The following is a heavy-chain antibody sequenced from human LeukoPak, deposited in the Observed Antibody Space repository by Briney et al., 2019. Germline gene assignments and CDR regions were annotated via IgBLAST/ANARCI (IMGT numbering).Heavy chain of an antibody. D-gene: IGHD6-13*01. Sequence: ASVKVSCKASGYTFSTYAITWVRQAPGQGLEWIGWISVYRGNTKFAQSFQGRVAMTTDTSTTTAYMELTSLRSDDTAVYYCARIAAASDYWGQGTLVTVSS. V-gene: IGHV1-18*01. J-gene: IGHJ4*02. CDR2: ISVYRGNT. CDR3: ARIAAASDY. CDR1: GYTFSTYA.